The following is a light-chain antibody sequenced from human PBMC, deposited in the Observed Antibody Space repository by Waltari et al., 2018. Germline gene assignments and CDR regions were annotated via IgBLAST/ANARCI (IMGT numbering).Light chain of an antibody. Sequence: DIVVTQSPDSPAVSLGERATLNCKSSQSVLSSSKNNNYLAWYQQKPGQPPKLLIYWASTRESGVPDRFSGSGSGTEFTLTVSSLQAEDVALYYCQQYYSIPLSFGGGTKVEIK. CDR1: QSVLSSSKNNNY. CDR2: WAS. CDR3: QQYYSIPLS. J-gene: IGKJ4*01. V-gene: IGKV4-1*01.